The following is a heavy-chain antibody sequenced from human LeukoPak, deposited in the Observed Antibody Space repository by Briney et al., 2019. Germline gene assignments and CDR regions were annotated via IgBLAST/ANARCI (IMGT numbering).Heavy chain of an antibody. D-gene: IGHD4-11*01. V-gene: IGHV4-59*01. J-gene: IGHJ6*02. CDR2: IYYSGYT. CDR1: GGSISSYY. Sequence: SETLSLTCNVSGGSISSYYWSWIRQPPGKGLEWIGYIYYSGYTNYNPSLKSRVTISIDTSKHQLSLNLTSVTAADTAVYYCARAPSYSNYYYYYGMDVWGQGTTVTVSS. CDR3: ARAPSYSNYYYYYGMDV.